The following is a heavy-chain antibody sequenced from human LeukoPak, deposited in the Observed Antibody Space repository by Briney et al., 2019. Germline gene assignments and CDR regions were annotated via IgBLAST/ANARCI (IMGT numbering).Heavy chain of an antibody. CDR1: GDSISTSNSY. Sequence: SETLSLTCTVSGDSISTSNSYWGWIRQPPGKGLEWIGTIYYSGSTYYNPSLKSRVTISVDSSKNQFSLRLSSVTAADTAVYYCARESLTWLQSRTSWFDPWGQGTLVTVSS. CDR2: IYYSGST. J-gene: IGHJ5*02. CDR3: ARESLTWLQSRTSWFDP. D-gene: IGHD5-24*01. V-gene: IGHV4-39*07.